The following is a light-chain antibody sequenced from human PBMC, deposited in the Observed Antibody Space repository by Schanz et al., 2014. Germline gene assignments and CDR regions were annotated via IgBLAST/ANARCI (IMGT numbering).Light chain of an antibody. CDR1: SSDVGTYNY. J-gene: IGLJ3*02. Sequence: QSALTQPRSVSGSPGQSVTISCTGTSSDVGTYNYVSWYQQHPGKAPKLILFEVTKRPSGVPDRFSGSILGNKAALTITGAQADDESDYYCVLYMGSGISVFGGGTQLTVL. CDR3: VLYMGSGISV. CDR2: EVT. V-gene: IGLV2-11*01.